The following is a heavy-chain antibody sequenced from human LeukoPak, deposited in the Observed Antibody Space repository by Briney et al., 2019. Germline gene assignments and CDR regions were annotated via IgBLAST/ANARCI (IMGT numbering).Heavy chain of an antibody. CDR1: GFTFGDYA. J-gene: IGHJ5*02. CDR3: AKDLYGYVSNWFDP. Sequence: GGSLRLSCTASGFTFGDYAMSWFRQAPGKGLEWVSAISGSGGSTYYADSVKGRFTISRDNSKNTLYLQMNSLRAEDTAVYYCAKDLYGYVSNWFDPWGQGTLVTVSS. V-gene: IGHV3-23*01. CDR2: ISGSGGST. D-gene: IGHD5-12*01.